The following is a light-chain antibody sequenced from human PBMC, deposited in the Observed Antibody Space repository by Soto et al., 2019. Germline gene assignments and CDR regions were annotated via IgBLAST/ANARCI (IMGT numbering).Light chain of an antibody. CDR3: LQHNFYPPT. CDR1: QGIHKY. V-gene: IGKV1-17*03. J-gene: IGKJ5*01. Sequence: DIQVTQSPSAMSASVGDRVTITCRASQGIHKYLAWFQQKPGKVPKRLIYGASSLQSGVPSRFSGSGSGTEFTLTISSLQPEDFATYYCLQHNFYPPTFGQGTRLE. CDR2: GAS.